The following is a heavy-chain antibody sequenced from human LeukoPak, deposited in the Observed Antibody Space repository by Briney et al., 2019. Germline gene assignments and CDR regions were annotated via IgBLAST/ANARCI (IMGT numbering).Heavy chain of an antibody. Sequence: PGGSLRLSCAASGFTFSSYSMNWVRQAPGKGLVWVSYIGNTGSTTYYADSVKGRFPISRDNAKNSLYLQMNTLRAEDTAVYYCVRDGAVVTSGNYPWRYFQHWGQGTLVTVSS. D-gene: IGHD3-10*01. V-gene: IGHV3-48*01. J-gene: IGHJ1*01. CDR1: GFTFSSYS. CDR2: IGNTGSTT. CDR3: VRDGAVVTSGNYPWRYFQH.